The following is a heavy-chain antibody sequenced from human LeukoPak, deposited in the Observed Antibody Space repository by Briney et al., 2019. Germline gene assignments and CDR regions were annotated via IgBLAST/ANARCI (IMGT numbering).Heavy chain of an antibody. CDR2: IKQDGSEK. CDR3: VRDHHRRLYDSQARDTFDI. D-gene: IGHD5/OR15-5a*01. CDR1: GFTFSSYW. V-gene: IGHV3-7*01. Sequence: GGSLRLSCAASGFTFSSYWMSWVRQAPGKGLEWVANIKQDGSEKYYVDSVKGRFTISRDNAKNSLYLQMNSLRAEDTAVYYCVRDHHRRLYDSQARDTFDIWGRGTMVTVSS. J-gene: IGHJ3*02.